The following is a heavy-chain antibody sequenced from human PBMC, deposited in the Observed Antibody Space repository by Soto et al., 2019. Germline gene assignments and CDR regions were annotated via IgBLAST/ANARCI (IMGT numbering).Heavy chain of an antibody. CDR1: GFTFSSYA. V-gene: IGHV3-23*01. J-gene: IGHJ4*02. CDR3: AKDASDIVLMVYAPQVLFDY. Sequence: EVQLLESGGGLVQPGGSLRLSCAASGFTFSSYAMSWVRQAPGKGLEWVSAISGSGGSTYYADSVKGRFTISRDNSKNTLYLQMNSLRAEDTAVYYCAKDASDIVLMVYAPQVLFDYWGQGTLVTVSS. CDR2: ISGSGGST. D-gene: IGHD2-8*01.